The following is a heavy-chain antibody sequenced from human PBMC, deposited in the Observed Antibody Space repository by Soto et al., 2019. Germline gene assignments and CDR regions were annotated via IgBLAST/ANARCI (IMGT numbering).Heavy chain of an antibody. CDR1: GHAISADY. CDR3: ARAVGGSVVPHWFDP. D-gene: IGHD3-22*01. V-gene: IGHV4-4*07. J-gene: IGHJ5*02. CDR2: VDASGNT. Sequence: QVQLQESGPGLVKDTETLSLSCTVSGHAISADYWSWIRQPAGKRLEWIGRVDASGNTNYNPSLPRRVNMSVDTSKNQFFLKVRSVTAADTAMYFCARAVGGSVVPHWFDPLGQGALVTVSS.